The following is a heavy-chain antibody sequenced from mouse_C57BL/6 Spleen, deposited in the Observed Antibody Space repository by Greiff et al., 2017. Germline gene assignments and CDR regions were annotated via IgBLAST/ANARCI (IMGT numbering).Heavy chain of an antibody. V-gene: IGHV5-9-1*02. CDR3: TKESGATGSYAMDY. J-gene: IGHJ4*01. CDR2: ISSGGDYI. D-gene: IGHD1-1*01. CDR1: GFTFSSYA. Sequence: EVNVVESGEGLVKPGGSLKLSCAASGFTFSSYAMSWVRQTPEKRLEWVAYISSGGDYIYYADTVKGRFTISRANARNTLYLQMSSLKAEDTAMYYCTKESGATGSYAMDYWGQGTSVTVSS.